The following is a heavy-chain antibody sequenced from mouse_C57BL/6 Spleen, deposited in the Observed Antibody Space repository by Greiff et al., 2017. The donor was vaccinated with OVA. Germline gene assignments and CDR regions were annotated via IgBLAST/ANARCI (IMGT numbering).Heavy chain of an antibody. V-gene: IGHV1-82*01. CDR2: IYPGDGDT. D-gene: IGHD2-9*01. CDR3: ATYYGYDGAYAMDY. J-gene: IGHJ4*01. Sequence: VKLQESGPELVKPGASVKISCKASGYAFSSSWMNWVKQRPGKGLEWIGRIYPGDGDTNYNGKFKGKATLTADKSSSTAYMQLSSLTSEDSAVYFCATYYGYDGAYAMDYWGQGTSVTVSS. CDR1: GYAFSSSW.